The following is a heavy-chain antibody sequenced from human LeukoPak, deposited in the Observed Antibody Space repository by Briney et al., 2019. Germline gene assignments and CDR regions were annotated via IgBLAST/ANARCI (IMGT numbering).Heavy chain of an antibody. D-gene: IGHD5-18*01. Sequence: PRGSLRLSCAASGFTFSSYWMHWVRHAPGEGLVWVSRINSDGSSTSYADSVKGRFTISRDNAKDTLYLQMNSLRAEDTAVYYCARGGRYSYASFDYWGQGTLVTVSS. CDR1: GFTFSSYW. V-gene: IGHV3-74*01. CDR2: INSDGSST. J-gene: IGHJ4*02. CDR3: ARGGRYSYASFDY.